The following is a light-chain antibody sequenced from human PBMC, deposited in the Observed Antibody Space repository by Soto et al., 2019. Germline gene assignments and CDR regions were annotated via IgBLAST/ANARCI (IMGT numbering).Light chain of an antibody. V-gene: IGKV1-13*02. CDR3: QQYNSYLRT. Sequence: AIQLTQSPSSLSASVGDRVTITCRASQGISGALAWYQGKPGKPPKLLIYDASTLQSGVPSRFSGSGSGTDFPLTISSLQPEDFATYYCQQYNSYLRTFGQGTKVGIK. J-gene: IGKJ1*01. CDR1: QGISGA. CDR2: DAS.